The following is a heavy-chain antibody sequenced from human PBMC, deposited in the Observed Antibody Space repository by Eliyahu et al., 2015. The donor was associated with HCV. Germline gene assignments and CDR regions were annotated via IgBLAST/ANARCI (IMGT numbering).Heavy chain of an antibody. J-gene: IGHJ4*02. CDR2: TIPSLGIA. D-gene: IGHD4-17*01. CDR3: ARDRQGVTSRYHYFDV. CDR1: GGLFSSYS. V-gene: IGHV1-69*08. Sequence: QVQLVQSGAEVKKSGSSVKVSCXTYGGLFSSYSISWXXXAPGQGLKWMGRTIPSLGIAAYASEFQGRVTITADKSTNTAYMELRSLKYEDTALYFCARDRQGVTSRYHYFDVWGQGTLVSVAS.